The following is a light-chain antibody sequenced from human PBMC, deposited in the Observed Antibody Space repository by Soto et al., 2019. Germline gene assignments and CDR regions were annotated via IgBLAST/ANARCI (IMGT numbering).Light chain of an antibody. CDR3: QQYDSTPRT. J-gene: IGKJ1*01. V-gene: IGKV4-1*01. CDR1: QSVLYSSNNKNY. Sequence: DIVMTQSPDSLAVSLGERATINCKSSQSVLYSSNNKNYLAWYQQKPGQPPKLLIYWASTRESGGPDRFSGSGSGTDFPLTISSLQSEDVAVYYFQQYDSTPRTFGQGTKVEI. CDR2: WAS.